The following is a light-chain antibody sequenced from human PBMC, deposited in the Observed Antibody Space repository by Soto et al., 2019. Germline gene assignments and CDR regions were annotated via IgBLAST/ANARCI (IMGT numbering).Light chain of an antibody. V-gene: IGKV3-15*01. CDR3: QQYNNWPLT. CDR1: QSVSSN. CDR2: GAS. J-gene: IGKJ1*01. Sequence: EIVMTQSPATLSVSPGERATLSCRASQSVSSNLAWYQQKPGQAPRLLIYGASTRATGIPARFSSSGSGTEFTLTISSLQSEDFAVYYCQQYNNWPLTFGQGTKVEIK.